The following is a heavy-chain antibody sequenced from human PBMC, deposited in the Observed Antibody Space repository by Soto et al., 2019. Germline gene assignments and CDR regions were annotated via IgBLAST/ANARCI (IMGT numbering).Heavy chain of an antibody. J-gene: IGHJ5*02. CDR2: ISGSGDST. V-gene: IGHV3-23*01. CDR1: GFTFSSYA. CDR3: AKYQRGGSTLGYCTSGNCLRYWFDP. D-gene: IGHD2-8*01. Sequence: EVQLLESGGGLVQPGGSLRLSCAASGFTFSSYAMSWIRQAPGKGLEWVSVISGSGDSTFYADSVKGRFTISRDNSKNTLYLKMNTLRAEDTAVYYCAKYQRGGSTLGYCTSGNCLRYWFDPWGQGPRVTVSS.